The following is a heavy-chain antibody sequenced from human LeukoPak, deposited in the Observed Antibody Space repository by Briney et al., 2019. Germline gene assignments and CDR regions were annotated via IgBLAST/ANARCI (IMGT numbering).Heavy chain of an antibody. CDR1: GYTFTSYD. CDR3: ARGRGGYSYGYYYYYGMDV. D-gene: IGHD5-18*01. Sequence: ASVKVSCKASGYTFTSYDINWVRQATGQGLEWMGWMNPNSGNTGYAQKFQGRVTMTRNTSISTAYMELSSLRSADTAVYYCARGRGGYSYGYYYYYGMDVWGQGTTVTVSS. CDR2: MNPNSGNT. J-gene: IGHJ6*02. V-gene: IGHV1-8*01.